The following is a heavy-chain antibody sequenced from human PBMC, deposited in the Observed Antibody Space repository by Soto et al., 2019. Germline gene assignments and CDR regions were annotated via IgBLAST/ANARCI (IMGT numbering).Heavy chain of an antibody. CDR2: IYYSGST. V-gene: IGHV4-59*13. J-gene: IGHJ4*02. CDR3: AGSYYYYSGNPY. D-gene: IGHD3-10*01. Sequence: SETLSLTCAVSGGSISSYYWTWIRQPPGKGLEWIGYIYYSGSTNYNPSLKSRVTKSVDTSKNQFSLKLSSVTAADTAVYYCAGSYYYYSGNPYWGQGTLVTVSS. CDR1: GGSISSYY.